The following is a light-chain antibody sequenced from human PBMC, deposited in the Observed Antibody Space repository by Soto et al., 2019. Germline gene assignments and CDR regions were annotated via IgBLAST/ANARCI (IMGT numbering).Light chain of an antibody. J-gene: IGKJ5*01. V-gene: IGKV3D-20*02. CDR2: GAS. CDR1: QSVSSSY. CDR3: QQRSNWPIT. Sequence: EIVLTQSPGTLSLSPGERATLSCRASQSVSSSYLAWYQQKPGQAPRLLIYGASSRATGIPDRFSGSGSGTDHTLTISSLEPEDSAVYYCQQRSNWPITFGQGTRLEIK.